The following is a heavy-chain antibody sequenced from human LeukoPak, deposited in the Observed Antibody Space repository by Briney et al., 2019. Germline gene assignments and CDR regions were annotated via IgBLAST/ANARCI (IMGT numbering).Heavy chain of an antibody. D-gene: IGHD3-22*01. CDR3: ARESDSSGYYGSSYYFDY. CDR1: GGTFSSYA. CDR2: IIPIFGTA. V-gene: IGHV1-69*13. Sequence: SVKVSCKASGGTFSSYAISWVRQAPGQGLEWMGGIIPIFGTANYAQKFQGRVTITADESTSTAYMELSSLRSEDAAVYYCARESDSSGYYGSSYYFDYWGQGTLVTVSS. J-gene: IGHJ4*02.